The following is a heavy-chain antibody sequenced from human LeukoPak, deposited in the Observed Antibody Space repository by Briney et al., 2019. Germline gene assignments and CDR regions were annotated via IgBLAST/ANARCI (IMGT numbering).Heavy chain of an antibody. J-gene: IGHJ4*02. CDR2: VYHSGTT. V-gene: IGHV4-38-2*02. D-gene: IGHD1-7*01. CDR1: GYSISSGYY. Sequence: KPSETLSLTCTVSGYSISSGYYWGWIRQPPGQALEWIGNVYHSGTTYYNPSLKSRVTISVDTAKNQFSLNLNSVTAADTAVYYCATIVVNWNYMNYWGRGVLVTVSS. CDR3: ATIVVNWNYMNY.